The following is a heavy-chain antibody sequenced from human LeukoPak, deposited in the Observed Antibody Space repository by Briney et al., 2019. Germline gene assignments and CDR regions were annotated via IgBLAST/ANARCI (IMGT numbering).Heavy chain of an antibody. V-gene: IGHV4-4*07. CDR1: GGSISSYY. D-gene: IGHD2-21*01. CDR3: ARDLKHIVAMDV. CDR2: IYTSGST. J-gene: IGHJ6*03. Sequence: PSETLSLTCTVSGGSISSYYWSWIRQPAGKGLEWIGRIYTSGSTNYNPSLKSRVTISVDASKNQLSLKLSSATAADTAVYYCARDLKHIVAMDVWGKGTTVTVSS.